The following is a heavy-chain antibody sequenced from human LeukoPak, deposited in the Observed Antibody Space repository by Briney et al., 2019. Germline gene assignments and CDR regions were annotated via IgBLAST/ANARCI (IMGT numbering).Heavy chain of an antibody. CDR3: ARGGGGNTTMVWAFDY. Sequence: QTGGSLRLSCAASGFTFSSYAMHWVRQAPGKGLEYVSGISTNGGSTYYADSVKGRFTISRDNSKNTLFLQMGSLRAEDMAVYYCARGGGGNTTMVWAFDYWGQGTLVTVSS. V-gene: IGHV3-64*02. J-gene: IGHJ4*02. CDR2: ISTNGGST. CDR1: GFTFSSYA. D-gene: IGHD5-18*01.